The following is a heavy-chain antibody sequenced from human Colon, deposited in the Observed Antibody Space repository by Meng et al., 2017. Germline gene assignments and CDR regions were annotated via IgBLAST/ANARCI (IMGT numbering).Heavy chain of an antibody. CDR3: ARDYWGSLDF. D-gene: IGHD3-16*01. CDR1: GGYISGNY. J-gene: IGHJ4*02. V-gene: IGHV4-59*01. CDR2: IYYTGST. Sequence: QVQRQESGPGLVKPSETLSLTCTVSGGYISGNYWSWIRQSPGRGLEWIAYIYYTGSTNYNPSFKSRATISVDTSKNQFSLNLASVTAADTAVYYCARDYWGSLDFWGQGILVTVSS.